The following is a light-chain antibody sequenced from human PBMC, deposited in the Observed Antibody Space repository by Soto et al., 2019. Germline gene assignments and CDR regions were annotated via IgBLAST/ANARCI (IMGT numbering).Light chain of an antibody. CDR2: GAS. CDR1: QDISNY. J-gene: IGKJ1*01. V-gene: IGKV1-16*01. CDR3: QQYNSYPWT. Sequence: DIQMTQSPSSLSASVGDRVTITCRASQDISNYLAWFPQKPGKAPKSLIYGASILQSGVPSRFSGSGSGTDFSLTIGSLQPEDFATYYCQQYNSYPWTFGQGTKVDIK.